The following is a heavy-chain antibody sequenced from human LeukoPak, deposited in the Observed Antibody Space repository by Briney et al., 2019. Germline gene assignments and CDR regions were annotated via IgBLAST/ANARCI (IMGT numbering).Heavy chain of an antibody. CDR1: GGSISSGSYY. V-gene: IGHV4-61*02. CDR2: IYTSGST. CDR3: ARTEQQDYYGSGSYID. Sequence: SETLSPTCTVSGGSISSGSYYWSWIRQPAGKGLEWIGRIYTSGSTNYNPSLKSRFTIPVDTSKNQFSLKLSSVTAADTAVYYCARTEQQDYYGSGSYIDWGQGTLVTVSS. D-gene: IGHD3-10*01. J-gene: IGHJ4*02.